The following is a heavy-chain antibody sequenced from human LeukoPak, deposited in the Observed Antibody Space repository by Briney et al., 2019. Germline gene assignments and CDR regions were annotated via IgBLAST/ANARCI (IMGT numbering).Heavy chain of an antibody. Sequence: PGGSLRLSCAASGFTFSSYSMNWVRQAPGKGLEWVSSISSSSSYIYYADSVKGRFTISRDNAKNSLYLQMNSLRAEDTAVYYCARDGYYDSSGYYFFYYFDYWGQGTLVTASS. D-gene: IGHD3-22*01. J-gene: IGHJ4*02. CDR2: ISSSSSYI. CDR3: ARDGYYDSSGYYFFYYFDY. V-gene: IGHV3-21*01. CDR1: GFTFSSYS.